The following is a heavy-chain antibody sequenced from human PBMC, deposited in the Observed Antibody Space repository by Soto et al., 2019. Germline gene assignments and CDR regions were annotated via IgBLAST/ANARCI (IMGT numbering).Heavy chain of an antibody. CDR2: IYYSGST. CDR3: ARERPDGARLDP. D-gene: IGHD6-6*01. V-gene: IGHV4-30-4*01. Sequence: QVQLQESGPGLVKPSQTLSLTCTVSGGSISSGDYYWSWIRQPPGKGLEWIGYIYYSGSTYYNPSLKSRVAISVDPSKNQFSLKLSSVTAADTAVYYCARERPDGARLDPWGQGTLVTVSS. CDR1: GGSISSGDYY. J-gene: IGHJ5*02.